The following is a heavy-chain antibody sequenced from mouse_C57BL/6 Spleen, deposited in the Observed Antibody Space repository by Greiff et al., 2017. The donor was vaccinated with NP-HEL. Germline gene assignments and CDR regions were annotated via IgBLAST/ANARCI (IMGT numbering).Heavy chain of an antibody. CDR3: ARRARWMDY. Sequence: QVQLQQPGAELVMPGASVKLSCKASGYTFTSYWMHWVKQRPGQGLEWIGEIDPSDSYTNYNQKFKGKSTLTVDKSSSTAYMQLSSLTSEDSAVYYCARRARWMDYWGQGTSVTVSS. D-gene: IGHD2-3*01. J-gene: IGHJ4*01. CDR2: IDPSDSYT. V-gene: IGHV1-69*01. CDR1: GYTFTSYW.